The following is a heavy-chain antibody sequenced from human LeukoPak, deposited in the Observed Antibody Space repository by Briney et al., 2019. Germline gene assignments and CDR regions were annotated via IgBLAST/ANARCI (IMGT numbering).Heavy chain of an antibody. V-gene: IGHV3-74*01. CDR3: ARLPSNWKPFDY. CDR1: GFTFSSYW. CDR2: INSDGSST. Sequence: GVSLRLSCAASGFTFSSYWMHWVRQAPGKGLVWVSRINSDGSSTSYADSVKGRFTISRDNAKNTLYLQMNSLRAEDTAVYYCARLPSNWKPFDYWGQGTLVTVSS. D-gene: IGHD1-20*01. J-gene: IGHJ4*02.